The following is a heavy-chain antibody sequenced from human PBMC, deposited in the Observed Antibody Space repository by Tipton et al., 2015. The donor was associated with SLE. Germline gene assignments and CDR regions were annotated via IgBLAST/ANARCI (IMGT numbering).Heavy chain of an antibody. CDR3: AREEGDVDAFDI. Sequence: SLRLSCAASGFTVSDNYMTWVRQTPGKGLEWVSAIFSDGVTSYADSVKGRFSISRDNSKNTLYLQMSSLRAEDTAVYYCAREEGDVDAFDIWGQGTMVTVSS. J-gene: IGHJ3*02. V-gene: IGHV3-66*01. CDR1: GFTVSDNY. CDR2: IFSDGVT.